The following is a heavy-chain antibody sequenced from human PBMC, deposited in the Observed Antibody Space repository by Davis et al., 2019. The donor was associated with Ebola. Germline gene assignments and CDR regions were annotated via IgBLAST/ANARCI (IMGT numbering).Heavy chain of an antibody. V-gene: IGHV4-39*01. CDR3: ASRDKSSSWSTWDYFDY. Sequence: MPSETLSLTCTVSGGSISSSSYYWGWIRQPPGKGLEWIGSIYYSGSTYYNPSLKSRVTISVDTSKNQFSLKLSSVTAADTAVYYCASRDKSSSWSTWDYFDYWGQGTLVTVSS. CDR1: GGSISSSSYY. D-gene: IGHD6-13*01. CDR2: IYYSGST. J-gene: IGHJ4*02.